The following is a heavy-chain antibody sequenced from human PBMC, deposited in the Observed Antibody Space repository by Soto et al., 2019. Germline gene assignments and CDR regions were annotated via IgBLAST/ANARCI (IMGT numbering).Heavy chain of an antibody. CDR1: GGSFSGYY. CDR3: ATFSGYYSPPPLDY. V-gene: IGHV4-34*01. D-gene: IGHD3-22*01. J-gene: IGHJ4*02. CDR2: INHSGST. Sequence: QVQLQQWGAGLLKPSETLSLTCAVYGGSFSGYYWSWIRQPPGKGLEWIGEINHSGSTNYNPSLKSRVTTSVDTTKTQFSLKLSSVTAADTAVYYCATFSGYYSPPPLDYWGQGTLVTVSS.